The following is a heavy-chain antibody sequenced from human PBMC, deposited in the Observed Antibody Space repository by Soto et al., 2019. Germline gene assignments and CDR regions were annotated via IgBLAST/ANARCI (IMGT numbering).Heavy chain of an antibody. CDR2: MSYDESNE. D-gene: IGHD6-19*01. Sequence: GGSLRLSCAASGFLFNNYDMHWVRQAPGEGLEWVAVMSYDESNEYYADSLKGRFTISRDNSKNTLYLQMNSLRAEDTAVYYCAKVAQQWLVRNAFDIWGQGTMVTVSS. CDR1: GFLFNNYD. V-gene: IGHV3-30*18. J-gene: IGHJ3*02. CDR3: AKVAQQWLVRNAFDI.